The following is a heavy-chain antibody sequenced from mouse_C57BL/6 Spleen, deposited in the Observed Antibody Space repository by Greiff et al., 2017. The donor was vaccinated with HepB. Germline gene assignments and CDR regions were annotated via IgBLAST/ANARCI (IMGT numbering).Heavy chain of an antibody. J-gene: IGHJ3*01. CDR3: ARRGTAQATGFAY. D-gene: IGHD3-1*01. V-gene: IGHV1-63*01. Sequence: QVQLQQSGAELVRPGTSVKMSCKASGYTFTNYWIGWAKQRPGHGLEWIGDIYPGGGYTNYNEKFKGKATLTADKSSSTAYMQFSSLTSEDSAIYYGARRGTAQATGFAYWGQGTLVTVSA. CDR1: GYTFTNYW. CDR2: IYPGGGYT.